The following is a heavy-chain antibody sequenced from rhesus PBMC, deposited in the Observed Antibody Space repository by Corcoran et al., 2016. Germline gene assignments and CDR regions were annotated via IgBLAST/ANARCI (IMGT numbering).Heavy chain of an antibody. CDR3: ARRFDY. J-gene: IGHJ4*01. CDR2: IDGSGSTT. CDR1: GCSISGSY. Sequence: QVQLQESGPGLVKPSATLSLTCPVSGCSISGSYWHWIRQPPGKGREWIGKIDGSGSTTNYNPSLKSRVTLSVDTSKNQLSLKLSSVTAADTAGYYCARRFDYWGQGVLVTVSS. V-gene: IGHV4S11*01.